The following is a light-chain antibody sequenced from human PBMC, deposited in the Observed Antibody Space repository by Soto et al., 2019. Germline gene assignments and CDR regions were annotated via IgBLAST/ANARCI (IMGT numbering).Light chain of an antibody. Sequence: IVLTQSPGTLSLSPGERATLSCRASQSVSSSYLAWYQQKPGQAPRLLIYGASSRATGIPDRFSGSGSGTDFTLTISSLQSEDFAVYYCQQYNNWPQTFGQGTKVDIK. V-gene: IGKV3-20*01. CDR3: QQYNNWPQT. CDR1: QSVSSSY. J-gene: IGKJ1*01. CDR2: GAS.